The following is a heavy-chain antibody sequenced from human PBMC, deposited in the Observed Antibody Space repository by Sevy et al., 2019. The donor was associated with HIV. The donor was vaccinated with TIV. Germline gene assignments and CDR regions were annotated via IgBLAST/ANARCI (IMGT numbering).Heavy chain of an antibody. J-gene: IGHJ3*02. D-gene: IGHD3-10*01. Sequence: ASVKVSCKASGGTFSSYAISWVRQAPGQGLEWMGGIIPIFGTANYAQKFQGRVTITADKSTSTAYMGLGSLGSEDTAVYYCATYYGSGSYYKGSGAFDIWGQGTMVTVSS. CDR1: GGTFSSYA. CDR2: IIPIFGTA. CDR3: ATYYGSGSYYKGSGAFDI. V-gene: IGHV1-69*06.